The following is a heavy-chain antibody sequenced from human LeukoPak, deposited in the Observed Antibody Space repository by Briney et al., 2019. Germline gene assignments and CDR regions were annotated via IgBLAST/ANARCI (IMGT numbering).Heavy chain of an antibody. CDR3: ARRIVGATEYFDY. CDR1: AFTFSSYS. V-gene: IGHV3-21*01. D-gene: IGHD1-26*01. J-gene: IGHJ4*02. Sequence: GGSLRLSCAASAFTFSSYSMNWVRRAPGKGLEWVSSISSSSNYIYYADSVKGRFTISRDNAKNSLYLQMNSLRAKDTAVYYCARRIVGATEYFDYWGQGTLVTVSS. CDR2: ISSSSNYI.